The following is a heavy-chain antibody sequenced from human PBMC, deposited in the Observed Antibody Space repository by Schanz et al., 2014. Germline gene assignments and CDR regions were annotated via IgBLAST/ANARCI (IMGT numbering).Heavy chain of an antibody. CDR3: TRGGYSYALSAFDI. D-gene: IGHD5-18*01. Sequence: QVQLVQSGAEVKKPGASVRVSCKVSGYAFTTYGISWVRQAPGQGLEWMGWISAYTNNTNYAQKVQGRVTVTTDTSTGTAYMELRSLRSDDTALYYCTRGGYSYALSAFDIWGQGTMVTVSS. V-gene: IGHV1-18*01. J-gene: IGHJ3*02. CDR2: ISAYTNNT. CDR1: GYAFTTYG.